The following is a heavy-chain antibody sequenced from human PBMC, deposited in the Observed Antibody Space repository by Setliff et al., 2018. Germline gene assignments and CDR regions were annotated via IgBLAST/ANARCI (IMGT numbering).Heavy chain of an antibody. D-gene: IGHD3-10*01. J-gene: IGHJ4*02. CDR2: VHFGGDT. V-gene: IGHV4-59*08. CDR1: GGGSINNYY. CDR3: ARQPSSGAYYNPRPYYFDY. Sequence: SETLSLTCTVSGGGSINNYYWSWVRQSPGKGLEWIGFVHFGGDTNYDPSLKSRVTMSADTSNNQFSLNLRSVTAADTAVYFCARQPSSGAYYNPRPYYFDYWGQGTLVTVSS.